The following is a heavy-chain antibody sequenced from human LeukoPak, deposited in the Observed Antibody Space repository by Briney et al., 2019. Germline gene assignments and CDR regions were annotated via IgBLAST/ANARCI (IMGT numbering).Heavy chain of an antibody. CDR2: ISYDGSNK. CDR1: GFTFSSYG. CDR3: ANSYCSGGSCYVPPGGY. V-gene: IGHV3-30*18. Sequence: PGGSLRLSCAASGFTFSSYGMHWVRQAPGKGLEWVAVISYDGSNKYYADSVKGRFTISRDNSKDTLYLQMNSLRAEDTALYYCANSYCSGGSCYVPPGGYWGQGTLVTVSS. J-gene: IGHJ4*02. D-gene: IGHD2-15*01.